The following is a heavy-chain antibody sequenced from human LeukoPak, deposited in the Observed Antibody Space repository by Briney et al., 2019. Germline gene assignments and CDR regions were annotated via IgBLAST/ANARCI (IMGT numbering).Heavy chain of an antibody. V-gene: IGHV3-23*01. CDR1: GFIFSNYA. J-gene: IGHJ4*02. CDR3: VKGPRPDITVAHTVEN. CDR2: ISSRGDST. Sequence: GGSLRLSCAASGFIFSNYAMSWLRQVPARGLEWVSTISSRGDSTYVADSVKGRFTISRDNSKNSLYLQMNTVRAEDTAVYYCVKGPRPDITVAHTVENWGQGTLVTVSS. D-gene: IGHD6-19*01.